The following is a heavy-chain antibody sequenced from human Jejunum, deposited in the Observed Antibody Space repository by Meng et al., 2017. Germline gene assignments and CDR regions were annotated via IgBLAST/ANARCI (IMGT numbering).Heavy chain of an antibody. CDR3: ARDRPTPDFLAVAGTFDY. J-gene: IGHJ4*02. D-gene: IGHD6-19*01. V-gene: IGHV4-31*03. CDR1: GGSVSSAGYY. CDR2: IYYSGTA. Sequence: QVQLQESGPGLVKPPQSLSLTCTVSGGSVSSAGYYWSWIRQLPGKGLEWIGYIYYSGTAYYNPSLKSRATISLDTSENQFSLNLSFVLAADTAVYYCARDRPTPDFLAVAGTFDYWGQGILVTVSS.